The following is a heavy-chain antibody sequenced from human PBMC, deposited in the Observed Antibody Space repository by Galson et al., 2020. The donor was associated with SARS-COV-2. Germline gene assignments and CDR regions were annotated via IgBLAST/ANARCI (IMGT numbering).Heavy chain of an antibody. CDR1: GYTLTELS. CDR3: ATAFAYDSLEPPVY. V-gene: IGHV1-24*01. Sequence: ASVTVSCKVSGYTLTELSMHWVRQAPGKGLEWMGGFDPEDGETIYAQKFQGRVTMTEDTSTDTAYMELSSLRSEDTAVNYCATAFAYDSLEPPVYWSQGTLVTVSS. J-gene: IGHJ4*02. CDR2: FDPEDGET. D-gene: IGHD3-9*01.